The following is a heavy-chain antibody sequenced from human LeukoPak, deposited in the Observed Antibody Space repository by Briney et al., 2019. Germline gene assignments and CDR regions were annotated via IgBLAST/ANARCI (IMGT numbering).Heavy chain of an antibody. Sequence: PSETLSLTCTVSDDSISDYYRGWIRQPPGKGLEWIGYFHNSGTSTCNPSLKSRVTISADTSKNQFSLKLNSLTTADTAVYYCTRGAGWLIDYWGQGILVTVSS. CDR3: TRGAGWLIDY. CDR2: FHNSGTS. D-gene: IGHD3-16*01. V-gene: IGHV4-59*01. J-gene: IGHJ4*02. CDR1: DDSISDYY.